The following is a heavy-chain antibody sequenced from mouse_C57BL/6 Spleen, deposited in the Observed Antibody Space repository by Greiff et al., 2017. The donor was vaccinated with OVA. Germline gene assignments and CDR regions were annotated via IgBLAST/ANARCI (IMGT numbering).Heavy chain of an antibody. D-gene: IGHD3-2*02. Sequence: EVQLQQSGSELVKPGASVKISCKASGYTFTDYYMNWVKQSHGKSLEWIGDINPNNGGTSYNQKFKGKATLTVDKSSSTAYMELRSLTSEDSAVYYCAKTAQATGDYWGQGTTLTVSS. V-gene: IGHV1-26*01. CDR2: INPNNGGT. CDR1: GYTFTDYY. J-gene: IGHJ2*01. CDR3: AKTAQATGDY.